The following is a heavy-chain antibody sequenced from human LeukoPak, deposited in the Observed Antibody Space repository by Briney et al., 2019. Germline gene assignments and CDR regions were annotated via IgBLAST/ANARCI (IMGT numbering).Heavy chain of an antibody. CDR2: IHHSGVS. Sequence: SETLSLTCSVSGGSFSGYYWNWFRQAPGKGLEWIGYIHHSGVSSYNPSLKSRVTMSADRSHNQFSLRLTSVTAADAAVYYCATEYCTSSRCYKEGFDYWGQGTLVIVSS. D-gene: IGHD2-2*01. CDR3: ATEYCTSSRCYKEGFDY. CDR1: GGSFSGYY. J-gene: IGHJ4*02. V-gene: IGHV4-59*12.